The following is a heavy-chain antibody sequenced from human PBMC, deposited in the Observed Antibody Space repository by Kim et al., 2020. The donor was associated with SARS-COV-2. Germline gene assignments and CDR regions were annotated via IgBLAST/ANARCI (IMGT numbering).Heavy chain of an antibody. CDR3: ARHGGWLLQSFFDY. CDR2: IDPSDSYT. CDR1: GYSLTSYW. J-gene: IGHJ4*02. V-gene: IGHV5-10-1*01. Sequence: GESLKISCKGSGYSLTSYWISWVRQMPGKGLEWMGRIDPSDSYTNYSPSFQGHVTISADKSISTAYLQWSSLKASDTAMYYCARHGGWLLQSFFDYWGQGTLVTVSS. D-gene: IGHD3-22*01.